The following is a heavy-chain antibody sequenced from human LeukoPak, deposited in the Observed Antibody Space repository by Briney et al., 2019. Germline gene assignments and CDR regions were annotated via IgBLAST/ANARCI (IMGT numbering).Heavy chain of an antibody. D-gene: IGHD6-13*01. V-gene: IGHV3-9*01. CDR3: ARGHKQQLVPDY. Sequence: PGRSLRLSCAASGFTFDDYAMHWVRQAPGKGLEWVSGISWNSGSIGYADSVKGRFTISRDNAKNSLYLQMNSLRAEDTAVYYCARGHKQQLVPDYWGQGTLVTVSS. J-gene: IGHJ4*02. CDR2: ISWNSGSI. CDR1: GFTFDDYA.